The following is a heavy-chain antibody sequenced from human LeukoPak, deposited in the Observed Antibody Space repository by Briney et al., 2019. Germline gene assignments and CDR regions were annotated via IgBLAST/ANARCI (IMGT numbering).Heavy chain of an antibody. D-gene: IGHD4-23*01. CDR1: GFTSSSYE. Sequence: GGSLRLSCAASGFTSSSYEMNWVRQAPGKGLEWVSYISSSGSTIYSADSVKGRFSISRDNAKNSLYLQMNSLRAEDTAVYYCARCGNWGVGHAFDIWGQGTMVTVSS. CDR3: ARCGNWGVGHAFDI. J-gene: IGHJ3*02. CDR2: ISSSGSTI. V-gene: IGHV3-48*03.